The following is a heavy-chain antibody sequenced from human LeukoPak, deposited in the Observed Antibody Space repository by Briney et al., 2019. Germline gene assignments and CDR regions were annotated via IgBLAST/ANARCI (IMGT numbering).Heavy chain of an antibody. CDR1: GYTLTELS. J-gene: IGHJ6*03. CDR3: ARVLGYCSGGSCPRESLYYYYYYMDV. CDR2: FDPEDGET. V-gene: IGHV1-24*01. Sequence: ASVKVSCKVSGYTLTELSMHWVRQAPGKGLEWMGGFDPEDGETIYAQKFQGRVTMTEDTSTDTAYMELSSLRSDDTAVYYCARVLGYCSGGSCPRESLYYYYYYMDVWGKGTTVTISS. D-gene: IGHD2-15*01.